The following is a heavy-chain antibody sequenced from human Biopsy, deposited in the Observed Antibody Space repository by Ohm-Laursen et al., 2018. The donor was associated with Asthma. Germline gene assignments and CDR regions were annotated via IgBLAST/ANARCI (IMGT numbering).Heavy chain of an antibody. CDR1: SGSGGYMRSGNYY. D-gene: IGHD6-13*01. V-gene: IGHV4-39*01. CDR2: IYYSGTT. J-gene: IGHJ6*02. CDR3: VRGSSSWHHGPFHYYYGLDV. Sequence: SDTLSLTCSLSSGSGGYMRSGNYYWGWIRQPPGKRLEWIGSIYYSGTTYYNPSLESRVTVSADTSKNQFSLKPSSVTAADTAVYYCVRGSSSWHHGPFHYYYGLDVWGQGATATVSS.